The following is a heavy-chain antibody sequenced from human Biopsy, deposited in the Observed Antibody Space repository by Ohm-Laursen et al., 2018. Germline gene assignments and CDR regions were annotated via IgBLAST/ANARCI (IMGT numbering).Heavy chain of an antibody. CDR1: GYNFISYS. D-gene: IGHD3-16*02. CDR3: ARGEVTFGELIVSLDS. Sequence: SVKVSCKTSGYNFISYSINSVRQAPGQGLEWMGWFRPLNGDTKYGQKFQERVTMTTDTSTSTVYMELTSLKSDDTAVYYCARGEVTFGELIVSLDSWGQGTLVTVSS. CDR2: FRPLNGDT. V-gene: IGHV1-18*01. J-gene: IGHJ4*02.